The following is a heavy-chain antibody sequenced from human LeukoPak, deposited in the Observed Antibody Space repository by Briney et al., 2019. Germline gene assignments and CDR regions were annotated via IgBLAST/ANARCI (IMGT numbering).Heavy chain of an antibody. CDR2: GGSGGST. CDR1: GFIFSSYA. Sequence: PGGSLRLSCAAPGFIFSSYAMSWVRQAPGKWLEWVSYGGSGGSTYYADSVKGRFTVSRDNSKSTLYLQMNSLTAEDTAVYYCAKMRGQYYHSYYMDAWGKGTTVTVSS. V-gene: IGHV3-23*01. CDR3: AKMRGQYYHSYYMDA. J-gene: IGHJ6*03.